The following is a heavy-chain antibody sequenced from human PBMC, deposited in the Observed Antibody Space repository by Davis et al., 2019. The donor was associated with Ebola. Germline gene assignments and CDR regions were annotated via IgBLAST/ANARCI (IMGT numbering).Heavy chain of an antibody. CDR2: TTSSSRYI. J-gene: IGHJ1*01. V-gene: IGHV3-21*01. D-gene: IGHD2-2*01. CDR3: ATRYCSSTSCNRYFQH. CDR1: GFTFTSYS. Sequence: PGGSLRLSCAASGFTFTSYSMNWVRQAPGKGLEWVSSTTSSSRYIYYADSVKGRFTISRDHAKHSVYLQMNSLRAEDTAVYYCATRYCSSTSCNRYFQHWGQGTLVTVSS.